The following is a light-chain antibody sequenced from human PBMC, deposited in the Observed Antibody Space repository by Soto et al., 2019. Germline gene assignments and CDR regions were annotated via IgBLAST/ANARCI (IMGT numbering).Light chain of an antibody. Sequence: DIPMTQSPSTLSASVGDRVTITCRASQNINNWIAWYQQKPGKAPKFLIYDASALESGVPSRFSGSGFGTEFSLTISRLQPDDFGSYYCQHMRTFGQGTKGEIK. V-gene: IGKV1-5*01. J-gene: IGKJ1*01. CDR2: DAS. CDR3: QHMRT. CDR1: QNINNW.